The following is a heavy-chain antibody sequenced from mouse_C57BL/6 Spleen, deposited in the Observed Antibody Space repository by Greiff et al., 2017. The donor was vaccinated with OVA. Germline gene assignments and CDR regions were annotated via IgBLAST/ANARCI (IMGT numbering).Heavy chain of an antibody. V-gene: IGHV5-9-1*02. CDR2: ISSGGDYI. CDR3: TRGGLAGPWFAY. D-gene: IGHD3-3*01. Sequence: EVMLVESGEGLVKPGGSLKLSCAASGFTFSSYAMSWVRQTPEKRLEWVAYISSGGDYIYYADTVKGRFTISRDNARNTLYLQMSSLKSEDTAMYYCTRGGLAGPWFAYWGQGTLVTVSA. CDR1: GFTFSSYA. J-gene: IGHJ3*01.